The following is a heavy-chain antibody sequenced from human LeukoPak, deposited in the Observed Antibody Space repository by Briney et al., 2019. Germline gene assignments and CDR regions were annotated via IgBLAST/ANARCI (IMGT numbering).Heavy chain of an antibody. Sequence: GGSLRLSCAASGFIFSDYNMNWVRQAPGKGLEWVSYISSGSSTIYYADSVKGRFIISRDNAKNSLYLQMNSLRAEDTAVYYCARDPNTYYYDSSGYYYRGFFDYWGQGTLVTVSS. CDR1: GFIFSDYN. D-gene: IGHD3-22*01. V-gene: IGHV3-48*01. CDR2: ISSGSSTI. CDR3: ARDPNTYYYDSSGYYYRGFFDY. J-gene: IGHJ4*02.